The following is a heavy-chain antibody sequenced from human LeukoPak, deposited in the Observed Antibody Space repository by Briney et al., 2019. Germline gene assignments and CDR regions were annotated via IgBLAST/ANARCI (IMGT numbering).Heavy chain of an antibody. CDR1: GGSISTGGYY. V-gene: IGHV4-31*03. D-gene: IGHD1-14*01. CDR2: IYYSGST. Sequence: SETLSLTCTVSGGSISTGGYYWSWIRQHPGKGLEWIACIYYSGSTYYNPSLKSRITISVDTSKNQFSLKLSSVTAADTAVYYCARRQNHPRGAFDIWGQGTMVTVSS. J-gene: IGHJ3*02. CDR3: ARRQNHPRGAFDI.